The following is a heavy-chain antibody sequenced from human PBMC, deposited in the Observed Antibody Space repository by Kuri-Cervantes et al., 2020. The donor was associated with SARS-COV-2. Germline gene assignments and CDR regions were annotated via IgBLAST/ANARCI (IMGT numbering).Heavy chain of an antibody. V-gene: IGHV3-7*03. CDR2: IKQDGSEK. CDR3: ARGGGFLGILRRKNWFDP. D-gene: IGHD2-15*01. J-gene: IGHJ5*02. Sequence: GGSLRLSCAASGLTFSSYWMSWVRQAPGKGLEWVANIKQDGSEKYYVDSVKGRFTISRDNAKNSLYLQMNSLRAEDTAVYYCARGGGFLGILRRKNWFDPWGQGTLVTVSS. CDR1: GLTFSSYW.